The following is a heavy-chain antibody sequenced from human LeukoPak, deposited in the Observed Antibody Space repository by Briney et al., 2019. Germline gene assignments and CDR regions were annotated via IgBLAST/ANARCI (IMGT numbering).Heavy chain of an antibody. CDR3: ARDLNVLLWFGELARYYYYGMDV. Sequence: SETLSLTCTVSGGSISSSSYYWGWIRQPPGKGLEWIASIYYSGSTYYNPSLKSRVTISVETSKNQFSLKLSSVTAADTAVYYCARDLNVLLWFGELARYYYYGMDVWGQGTTVTVSS. V-gene: IGHV4-39*07. J-gene: IGHJ6*02. CDR1: GGSISSSSYY. D-gene: IGHD3-10*01. CDR2: IYYSGST.